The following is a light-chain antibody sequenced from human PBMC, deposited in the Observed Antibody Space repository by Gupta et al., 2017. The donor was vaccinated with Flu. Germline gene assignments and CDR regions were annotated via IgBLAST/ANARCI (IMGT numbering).Light chain of an antibody. J-gene: IGLJ2*01. Sequence: SSDVGSYDYGSWYQQHPGKAPELIIFEVSRRPSGISDRFSGSKSGNTASLTISGLLAEDEAYYYCSSYTKTNTVVVFGGGTKLTVL. CDR3: SSYTKTNTVVV. V-gene: IGLV2-14*01. CDR1: SSDVGSYDY. CDR2: EVS.